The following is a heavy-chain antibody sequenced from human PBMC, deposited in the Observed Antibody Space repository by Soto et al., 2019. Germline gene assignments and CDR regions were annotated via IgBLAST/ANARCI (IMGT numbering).Heavy chain of an antibody. Sequence: EVQLLESGGGLVQPGGSLRLSCAASGFTFSSYAMSWVRQAPGKGLEWVSAISGSGGSTYYADSGKGRFTISRDNSRNTLYLQMNSLRAEDPAVSYCAGRDSPDYWGQGTLVTVSS. V-gene: IGHV3-23*01. CDR2: ISGSGGST. J-gene: IGHJ4*02. CDR3: AGRDSPDY. CDR1: GFTFSSYA. D-gene: IGHD1-26*01.